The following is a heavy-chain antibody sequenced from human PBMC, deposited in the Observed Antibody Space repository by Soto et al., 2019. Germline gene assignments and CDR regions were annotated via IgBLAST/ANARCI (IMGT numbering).Heavy chain of an antibody. CDR3: ARHLPLRFLEWLLSPLDY. J-gene: IGHJ4*02. CDR2: IYYSGST. D-gene: IGHD3-3*01. V-gene: IGHV4-39*01. CDR1: GSISSSSYY. Sequence: GSISSSSYYWGWIRQPPGKGLEWIGSIYYSGSTYYNPSLKSRVTISVDTSKNQFSLKLSSVTAADTAVYYCARHLPLRFLEWLLSPLDYWGQGTLVTVSS.